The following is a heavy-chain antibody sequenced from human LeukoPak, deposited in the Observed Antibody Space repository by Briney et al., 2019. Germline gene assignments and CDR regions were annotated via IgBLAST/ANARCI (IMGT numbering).Heavy chain of an antibody. CDR1: GFTFSSYA. Sequence: GGSLRLSCAASGFTFSSYAMSWVRQAPGKGLEWVSAISGSGGSTYYADSVKGRFTISRDNSKNTLYLQMDSLRAEDTAVYYCAKRRDGYNRVYFDYWGQGTLVTVSS. CDR3: AKRRDGYNRVYFDY. V-gene: IGHV3-23*01. J-gene: IGHJ4*02. D-gene: IGHD5-24*01. CDR2: ISGSGGST.